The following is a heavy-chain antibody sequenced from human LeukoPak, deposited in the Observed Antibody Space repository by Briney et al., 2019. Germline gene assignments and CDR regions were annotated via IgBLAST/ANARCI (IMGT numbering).Heavy chain of an antibody. CDR2: IYSGGST. D-gene: IGHD3-10*01. CDR3: ARETEYYGSGSYYIGY. Sequence: PGGSLRLSCAASGFTVSSNYMSWVRQAPGKGLGWVSVIYSGGSTYYADSVKGRFTISRDDAKNTLYLQMNSLRAEDTAVYYCARETEYYGSGSYYIGYWGQGTLVTVSS. J-gene: IGHJ4*02. V-gene: IGHV3-53*01. CDR1: GFTVSSNY.